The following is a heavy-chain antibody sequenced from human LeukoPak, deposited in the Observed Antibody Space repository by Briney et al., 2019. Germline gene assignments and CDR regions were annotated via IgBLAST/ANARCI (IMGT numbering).Heavy chain of an antibody. D-gene: IGHD5-18*01. V-gene: IGHV3-33*06. J-gene: IGHJ6*03. CDR3: AKGGGRGTDMDSDYYYYMDA. CDR2: VWYDGSNE. CDR1: GFTVSSFG. Sequence: GRSLRLSCAASGFTVSSFGMHWVRQAPGKGLEGVAIVWYDGSNEYYQDSVKGRFIISRDNSKNALYLQMNSLGAEDTAVYYCAKGGGRGTDMDSDYYYYMDAWGKGTTVTVSS.